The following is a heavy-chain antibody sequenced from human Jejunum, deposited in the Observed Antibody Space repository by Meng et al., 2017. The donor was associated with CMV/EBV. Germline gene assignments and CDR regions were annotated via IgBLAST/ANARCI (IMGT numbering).Heavy chain of an antibody. CDR2: IRNDGSEI. CDR1: GISFSNSG. V-gene: IGHV3-30*02. D-gene: IGHD3-10*01. Sequence: QVQVVESGGGVGQPGGSLRLSLVTSGISFSNSGMHWVRQAPGKGLEWVVFIRNDGSEIYYVDSVKGRFTISRDNSKNTVYLQMDSLRVEDTGIYYCVKDKGRTALDYWGQGSLVTVSS. CDR3: VKDKGRTALDY. J-gene: IGHJ4*02.